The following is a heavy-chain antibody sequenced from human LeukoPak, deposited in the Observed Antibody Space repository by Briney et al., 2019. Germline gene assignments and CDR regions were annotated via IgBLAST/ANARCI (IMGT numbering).Heavy chain of an antibody. V-gene: IGHV3-66*01. D-gene: IGHD4-23*01. Sequence: GGSLRLSCAASGFTVSTNYMSWVRQAPGRGLEWVSVIYSGGNTYYADSVKGRFTISRDNSKNTLYLQMNSLRADDTAVYYCARDSGTTVGYFDYWGQGTLVTVSS. CDR1: GFTVSTNY. J-gene: IGHJ4*02. CDR3: ARDSGTTVGYFDY. CDR2: IYSGGNT.